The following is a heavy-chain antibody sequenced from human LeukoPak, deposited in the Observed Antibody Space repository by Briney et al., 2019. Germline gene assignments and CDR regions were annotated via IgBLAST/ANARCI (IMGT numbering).Heavy chain of an antibody. Sequence: GGSLRLSCAASEFTFSNYAMSWVRQAPGKGLEWVSTIRGSGGSTYYADSVKGRFTLSRDNSRNTLHLQMNSLRAEDTAVYYCARGWGTYSSGWYLFDYWGQGTLVTVSS. V-gene: IGHV3-23*01. J-gene: IGHJ4*02. CDR3: ARGWGTYSSGWYLFDY. CDR2: IRGSGGST. CDR1: EFTFSNYA. D-gene: IGHD6-19*01.